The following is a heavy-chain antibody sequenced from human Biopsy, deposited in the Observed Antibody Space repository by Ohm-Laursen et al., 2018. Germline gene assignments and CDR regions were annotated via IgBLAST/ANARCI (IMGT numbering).Heavy chain of an antibody. V-gene: IGHV3-9*01. D-gene: IGHD3-16*01. CDR3: IKDITPGGGDV. CDR1: GFNVHKYG. CDR2: IILNSDRL. Sequence: SLRLSCSASGFNVHKYGIHWVRQAQGKGLEWVSGIILNSDRLSYTDSVRGRFTISRDNAKNSVYLQMNSLRPEDTALYYCIKDITPGGGDVWGQGTTVTVSS. J-gene: IGHJ6*02.